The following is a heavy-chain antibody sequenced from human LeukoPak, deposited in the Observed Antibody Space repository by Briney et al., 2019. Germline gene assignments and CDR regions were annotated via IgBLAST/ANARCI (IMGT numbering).Heavy chain of an antibody. CDR3: ASTMIVVVIMTHAFDI. D-gene: IGHD3-22*01. J-gene: IGHJ3*02. CDR1: GGSISSSSYY. CDR2: VYYSGIT. V-gene: IGHV4-39*01. Sequence: SETLSLTCTVSGGSISSSSYYCGSVRQPPGKGLEWIGSVYYSGITYYNPSFNSRLTIYVDASKNQFSLNLSSVTGADTAVYYCASTMIVVVIMTHAFDIWGQGTMVTVSS.